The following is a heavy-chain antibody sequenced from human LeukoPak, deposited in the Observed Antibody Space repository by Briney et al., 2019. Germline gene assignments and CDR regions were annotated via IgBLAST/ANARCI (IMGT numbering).Heavy chain of an antibody. CDR1: GDTFINYG. CDR3: ARGPSITMVRGGQWYYYMDV. CDR2: INPSGGST. V-gene: IGHV1-46*01. D-gene: IGHD3-10*01. J-gene: IGHJ6*03. Sequence: ASVKVSCKASGDTFINYGISWVRQAPGQGLEWMGLINPSGGSTNYAQKFQGRVTMTRDTSTSTVYMELSSLRSEDTAVYYCARGPSITMVRGGQWYYYMDVWGKGTTVTISS.